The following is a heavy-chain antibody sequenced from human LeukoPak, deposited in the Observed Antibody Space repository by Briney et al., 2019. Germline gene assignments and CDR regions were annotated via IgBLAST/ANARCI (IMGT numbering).Heavy chain of an antibody. CDR1: GDTFTSYG. J-gene: IGHJ6*03. Sequence: GTSVKVSCKASGDTFTSYGISWVRQAPGQGLEWMGWISAYNGNTNYAQKLQGRVTMTTDTSTSTAYMELRSLRSDDTAVYYCARDRNIVVVPPASPFYYYMDVWGKGTTVTVSS. D-gene: IGHD2-2*01. CDR2: ISAYNGNT. CDR3: ARDRNIVVVPPASPFYYYMDV. V-gene: IGHV1-18*01.